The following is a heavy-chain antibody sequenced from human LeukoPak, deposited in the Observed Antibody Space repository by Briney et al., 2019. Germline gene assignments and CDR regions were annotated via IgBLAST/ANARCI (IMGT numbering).Heavy chain of an antibody. Sequence: QPGGSLRLSCAASGFTFSSFAMSWVRQAPGKGLEWVSVISGRGDSTYYADSVKGRFTISRDNSKSTVYLQMNSLRAEDTAVYYCARETGDFDSWGQGTLAIVSS. CDR2: ISGRGDST. CDR3: ARETGDFDS. V-gene: IGHV3-23*01. D-gene: IGHD7-27*01. CDR1: GFTFSSFA. J-gene: IGHJ4*02.